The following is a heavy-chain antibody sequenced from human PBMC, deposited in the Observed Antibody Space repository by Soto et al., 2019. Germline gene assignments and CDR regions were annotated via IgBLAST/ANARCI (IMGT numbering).Heavy chain of an antibody. J-gene: IGHJ4*02. CDR1: GFTFSIFA. D-gene: IGHD7-27*01. Sequence: GGSLRLSCAASGFTFSIFAMGWVRQSPGKGLEWVSTISGSGGSTYYADAVKGRFTISRDNSMGTLYLQMKSLRVEDTAIYYCAKEVSLGSTVDLGYWGQGALVTVSS. CDR3: AKEVSLGSTVDLGY. CDR2: ISGSGGST. V-gene: IGHV3-23*01.